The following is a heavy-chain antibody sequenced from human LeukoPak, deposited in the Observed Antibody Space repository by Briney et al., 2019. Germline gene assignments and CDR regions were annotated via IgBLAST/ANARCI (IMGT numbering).Heavy chain of an antibody. CDR2: ISSSSSYI. CDR1: GFTFSSYS. J-gene: IGHJ4*02. V-gene: IGHV3-21*01. Sequence: PGGSLRLSCAASGFTFSSYSMNWVRQAPGKGLEWVSSISSSSSYIYYADSVKGRFTISRDNAKNSLYLQMNSLRAEDTAVYYCASSSYYDDSSGYPVWGQGTLVTVSS. CDR3: ASSSYYDDSSGYPV. D-gene: IGHD3-22*01.